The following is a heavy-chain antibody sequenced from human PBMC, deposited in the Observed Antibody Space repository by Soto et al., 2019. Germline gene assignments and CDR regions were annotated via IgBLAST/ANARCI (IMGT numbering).Heavy chain of an antibody. Sequence: GGSLRLSCAASGFTFSSYGMHWVRQAPGKGLEWVAVIWYDGSNKYYADSVKGRFTISRDNSKNTLYLQMNSLRAEDTAVYYCARSRGSYRYTALDYWGQGTLVTVSS. V-gene: IGHV3-33*01. CDR3: ARSRGSYRYTALDY. CDR1: GFTFSSYG. CDR2: IWYDGSNK. J-gene: IGHJ4*02. D-gene: IGHD3-16*02.